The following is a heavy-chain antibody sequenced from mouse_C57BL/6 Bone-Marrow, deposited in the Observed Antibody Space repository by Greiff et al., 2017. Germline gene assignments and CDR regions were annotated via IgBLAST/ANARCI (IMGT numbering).Heavy chain of an antibody. Sequence: EVQLVESGGGLVKPGGSLKLSCAASGFTFSDYGMHWVRQAPEKGLEWVAYISSGSSTIYYADTVKGRFTLSRDNAKNTLFLQMTSLRSEDTAMYYCARGGWLLPYWYFDVWGTGTTVTVSS. CDR2: ISSGSSTI. J-gene: IGHJ1*03. V-gene: IGHV5-17*01. CDR1: GFTFSDYG. CDR3: ARGGWLLPYWYFDV. D-gene: IGHD2-3*01.